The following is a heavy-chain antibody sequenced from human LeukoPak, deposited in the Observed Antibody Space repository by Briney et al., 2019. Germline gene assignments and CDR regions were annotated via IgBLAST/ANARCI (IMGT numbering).Heavy chain of an antibody. J-gene: IGHJ4*02. CDR1: GYTFTTYG. CDR2: IIPMINTP. D-gene: IGHD4-17*01. Sequence: SVTVSCKASGYTFTTYGITWVRQAPGKGLEWMGGIIPMINTPKYAQKFQGRVSITADESTSTGYMEVSSLRSEDPAVYYCAIFQGTYGDNENDYWGQGTLVTVSS. CDR3: AIFQGTYGDNENDY. V-gene: IGHV1-69*13.